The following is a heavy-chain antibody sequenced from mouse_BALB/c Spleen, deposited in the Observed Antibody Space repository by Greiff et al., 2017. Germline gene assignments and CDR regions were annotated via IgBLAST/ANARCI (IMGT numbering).Heavy chain of an antibody. J-gene: IGHJ4*01. CDR1: GFSLTSYG. CDR2: IWAGGST. CDR3: AREDYDEGGDAMDY. Sequence: LQESGPGLVAPSQSLSITCTVSGFSLTSYGVHWVRQPPGKGLEWLGVIWAGGSTNYNSALMSRLSISKDNSKSQVFLKMNSLQTDDTAMYYCAREDYDEGGDAMDYWGQGTSVTVSS. D-gene: IGHD2-4*01. V-gene: IGHV2-9*02.